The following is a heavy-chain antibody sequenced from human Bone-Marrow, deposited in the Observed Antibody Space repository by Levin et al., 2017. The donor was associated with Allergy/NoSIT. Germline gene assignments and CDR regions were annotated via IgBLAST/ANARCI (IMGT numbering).Heavy chain of an antibody. CDR1: GGSISSSSYY. Sequence: PSETLSLTCTVSGGSISSSSYYWGWIRQPPGKGLEWIGSIYYSGSTYYNPSLKSRVTISVDTSKNQFSLKLSSVTAADTAVYYCAREQYSGSYQFDYWGQGTLVTVSS. J-gene: IGHJ4*02. CDR2: IYYSGST. D-gene: IGHD1-26*01. CDR3: AREQYSGSYQFDY. V-gene: IGHV4-39*07.